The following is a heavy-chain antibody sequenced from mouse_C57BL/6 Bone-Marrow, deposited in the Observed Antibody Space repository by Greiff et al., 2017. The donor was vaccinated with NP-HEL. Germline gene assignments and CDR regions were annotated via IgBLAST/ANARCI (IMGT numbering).Heavy chain of an antibody. D-gene: IGHD2-3*01. Sequence: EVQLQESGPGLVKPSQSLSLTCSVTGYSITSGYYWNWIRQFPGNKLEWMGYISYDGSNNYNPTLQNRISITRDTSKNQFFLKLNSVTTEDTATYYCARGDGYSPAWFAYWGQGTLVTVSA. CDR2: ISYDGSN. CDR1: GYSITSGYY. CDR3: ARGDGYSPAWFAY. J-gene: IGHJ3*01. V-gene: IGHV3-6*01.